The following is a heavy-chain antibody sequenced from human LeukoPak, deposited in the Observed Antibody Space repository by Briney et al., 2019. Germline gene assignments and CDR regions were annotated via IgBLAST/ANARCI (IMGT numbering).Heavy chain of an antibody. J-gene: IGHJ5*02. Sequence: ASVKVSCKASGGAFSSYAISWVRQAPGQGLEWMGGIIPIFGTANYAQKFQGRVTITADESTSTAYMELSSLRSEDTAVYYCARGSGSGSYLCWFDPWGQGTLVTVSS. CDR2: IIPIFGTA. CDR3: ARGSGSGSYLCWFDP. D-gene: IGHD3-10*01. CDR1: GGAFSSYA. V-gene: IGHV1-69*13.